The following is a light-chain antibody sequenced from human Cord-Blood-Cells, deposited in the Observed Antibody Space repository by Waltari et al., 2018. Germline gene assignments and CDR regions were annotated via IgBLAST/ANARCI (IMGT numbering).Light chain of an antibody. J-gene: IGKJ2*01. Sequence: EIVMTQSPATLPVSSRERATLSCRASQSVSSTLAWYQQKPGQAPRLLIYGASTRATGIPAMFSGSGSGTEFTLTISSLQSEDFAVYYCQQYNNWPPYTFGQGTKLEIK. CDR3: QQYNNWPPYT. CDR1: QSVSST. CDR2: GAS. V-gene: IGKV3-15*01.